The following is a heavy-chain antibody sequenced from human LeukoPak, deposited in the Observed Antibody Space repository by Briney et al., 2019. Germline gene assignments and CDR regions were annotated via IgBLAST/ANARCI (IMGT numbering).Heavy chain of an antibody. V-gene: IGHV1-8*02. CDR1: GYVFTDYY. CDR3: ARGWLQFDP. J-gene: IGHJ5*02. CDR2: MNPNSGNT. Sequence: ASVKVSCKASGYVFTDYYIHWVRQAPGQGLEWMGWMNPNSGNTGYAQKFQGRVTMTRNTSISTAYMELSSLRSEDTAVYYCARGWLQFDPWGQGTLVTVSS. D-gene: IGHD6-19*01.